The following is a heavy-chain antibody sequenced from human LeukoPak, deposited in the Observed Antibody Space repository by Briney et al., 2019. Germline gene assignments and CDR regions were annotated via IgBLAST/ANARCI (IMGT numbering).Heavy chain of an antibody. CDR2: ISYDGSNK. D-gene: IGHD2-2*01. J-gene: IGHJ4*02. V-gene: IGHV3-30-3*01. CDR1: GFTFSSYA. Sequence: PGGSLRLSCAASGFTFSSYAMHWVRQAPGKGLEWVAVISYDGSNKYYADSVKGRFTISRDNSKNTLYLEMNSLRAEDTAVYYCAKGTTYCSSTSCYHGQFDYWGQGTLVTVSS. CDR3: AKGTTYCSSTSCYHGQFDY.